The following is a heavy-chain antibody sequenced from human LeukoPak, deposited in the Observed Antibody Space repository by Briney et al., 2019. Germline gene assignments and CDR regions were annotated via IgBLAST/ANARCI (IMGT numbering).Heavy chain of an antibody. D-gene: IGHD6-19*01. CDR2: TSGSTETI. V-gene: IGHV3-48*01. Sequence: GGSLRLSCAAAGFTFISYSMSWVRQAPGKGPEGRSYTSGSTETISYADSVKGRFTISRDNAKNLLYLQMNSLRVEDTAVYYCARDDGYTNGWYVDSWGHGTLVTVSS. CDR3: ARDDGYTNGWYVDS. CDR1: GFTFISYS. J-gene: IGHJ4*01.